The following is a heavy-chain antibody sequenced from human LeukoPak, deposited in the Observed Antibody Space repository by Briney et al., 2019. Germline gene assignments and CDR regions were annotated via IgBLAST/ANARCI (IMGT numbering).Heavy chain of an antibody. CDR3: TTWDYDTFDY. CDR1: GFTFSSYG. J-gene: IGHJ4*02. Sequence: GGSLRLSCAASGFTFSSYGMHWVRQAPGKGLEWVGRIKSKTDGGTTDYAAPVKGRFTISRDDSKNTLYLQMNSLKTEDTAVYYCTTWDYDTFDYWGQGTLVTVSS. D-gene: IGHD3-16*01. V-gene: IGHV3-15*01. CDR2: IKSKTDGGTT.